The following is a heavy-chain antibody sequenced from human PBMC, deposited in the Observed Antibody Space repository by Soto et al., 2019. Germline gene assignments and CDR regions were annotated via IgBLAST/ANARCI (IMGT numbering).Heavy chain of an antibody. V-gene: IGHV3-23*01. Sequence: LRLSCADSGFTFSSYAMSWVRQAPGKGLEWVSAISGGTSSTYYADSVKGRFTISRDNSKNTLYLQMNSLRAEDTAVYYCAKERWAAAGTPTLDYWGQGTLVTVSS. CDR1: GFTFSSYA. CDR3: AKERWAAAGTPTLDY. J-gene: IGHJ4*02. D-gene: IGHD6-13*01. CDR2: ISGGTSST.